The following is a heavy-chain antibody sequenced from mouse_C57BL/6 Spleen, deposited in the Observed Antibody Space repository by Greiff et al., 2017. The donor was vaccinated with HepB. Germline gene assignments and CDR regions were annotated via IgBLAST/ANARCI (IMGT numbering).Heavy chain of an antibody. J-gene: IGHJ4*01. CDR2: ISSGSSTI. V-gene: IGHV5-17*01. Sequence: DVQLVESGGGLVKPGGSLKLSCAASGFTFSDYGMHWVRQAPEKGLEWVAYISSGSSTIYYADTVKGRFTISRDNAKNTLFLQMTSLRSGDTAMYDCARNYYCPLYAMDYWGQGASVTVSS. D-gene: IGHD2-1*01. CDR3: ARNYYCPLYAMDY. CDR1: GFTFSDYG.